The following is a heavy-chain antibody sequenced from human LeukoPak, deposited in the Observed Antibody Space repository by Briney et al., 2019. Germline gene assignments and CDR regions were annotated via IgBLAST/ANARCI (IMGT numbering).Heavy chain of an antibody. CDR2: ISSNGGST. CDR3: ASPYSGYDYNFDH. Sequence: QPGGSLRLSCSASGFTFSSYAMHWVRQAPGKGLEYVSSISSNGGSTYYADSVKGRFTISRDNSKNTLFLRMSSLRTEDTAVYYCASPYSGYDYNFDHWGQGTLVTVSS. V-gene: IGHV3-64D*06. J-gene: IGHJ4*02. CDR1: GFTFSSYA. D-gene: IGHD5-12*01.